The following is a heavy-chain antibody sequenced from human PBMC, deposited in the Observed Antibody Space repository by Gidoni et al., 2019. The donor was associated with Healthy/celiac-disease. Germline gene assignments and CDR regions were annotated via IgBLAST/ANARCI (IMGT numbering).Heavy chain of an antibody. Sequence: EVQLVESGGGLVKPGGSLRLSCAASGFTFSSYSMNWVRQAPGKGLEWVSSISSSSSYIYYADSVKGRFTISRDNAKNSLYLQMNSLRAEDTAVYYCARDAGSKGRINWNYYYYGMDVWGQGTTVTVSS. D-gene: IGHD1-20*01. CDR2: ISSSSSYI. V-gene: IGHV3-21*01. J-gene: IGHJ6*02. CDR3: ARDAGSKGRINWNYYYYGMDV. CDR1: GFTFSSYS.